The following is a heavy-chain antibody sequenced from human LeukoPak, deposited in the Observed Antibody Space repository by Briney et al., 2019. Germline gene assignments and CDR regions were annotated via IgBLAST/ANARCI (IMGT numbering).Heavy chain of an antibody. Sequence: GASVKVSRKASGYTFTSYYMHWVRQAPGQGLEWMGIINPSGGSTSYAQKFQGRVTMTRDMSTSTVYMELSSLRSEDTAVYYCARESAAGDYFDYWGQGTLVTVSS. CDR3: ARESAAGDYFDY. J-gene: IGHJ4*02. V-gene: IGHV1-46*01. D-gene: IGHD6-13*01. CDR1: GYTFTSYY. CDR2: INPSGGST.